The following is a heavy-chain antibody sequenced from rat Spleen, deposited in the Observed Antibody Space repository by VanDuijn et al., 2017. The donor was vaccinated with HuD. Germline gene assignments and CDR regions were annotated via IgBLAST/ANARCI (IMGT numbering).Heavy chain of an antibody. D-gene: IGHD1-6*01. V-gene: IGHV5-27*01. J-gene: IGHJ2*01. Sequence: EVQLVESGGGLVQPGRSLKLSCAASGFTFSNYYMAWVRQAPTKGLEWVAYISTGGGNTYYRDSVTGRFTVSRDNAKSTLYLQMDSLRSEDTATYSCSTAGSFTDYYFAGGFDYWGQGVMVTVSS. CDR1: GFTFSNYY. CDR2: ISTGGGNT. CDR3: STAGSFTDYYFAGGFDY.